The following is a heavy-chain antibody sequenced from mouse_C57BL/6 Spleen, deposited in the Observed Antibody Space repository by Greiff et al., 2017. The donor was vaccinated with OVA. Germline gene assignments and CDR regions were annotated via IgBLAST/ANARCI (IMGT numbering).Heavy chain of an antibody. Sequence: VQLVESGPELVKPGASVKISCKASGYAFSSSWMNWVKQRPGKGLEWIGRIYPGDGDTNYNGKFKGKATLTADKSSSTAYMQLSSLTSEDSAVYFCARDRGPYDGYPYYYAMDYWGQGTSVTVSS. J-gene: IGHJ4*01. V-gene: IGHV1-82*01. CDR2: IYPGDGDT. CDR1: GYAFSSSW. CDR3: ARDRGPYDGYPYYYAMDY. D-gene: IGHD2-3*01.